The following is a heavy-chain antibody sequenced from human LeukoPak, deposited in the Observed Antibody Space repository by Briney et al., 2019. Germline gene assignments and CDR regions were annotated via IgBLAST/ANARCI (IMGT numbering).Heavy chain of an antibody. J-gene: IGHJ4*02. V-gene: IGHV3-30*18. CDR3: AKDPDSR. CDR1: GFTFSSYG. CDR2: ISYDGSNK. D-gene: IGHD2-15*01. Sequence: GGSLRLSCVASGFTFSSYGMHWVRQAPGKGLEWVAVISYDGSNKYYADSVKGRFTISRDNSKNTLYLQMNSLRAEDTAVYYCAKDPDSRWGQGTLVTVSS.